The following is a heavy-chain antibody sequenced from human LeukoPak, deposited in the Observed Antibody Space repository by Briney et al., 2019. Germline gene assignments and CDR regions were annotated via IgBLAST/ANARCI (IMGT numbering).Heavy chain of an antibody. CDR2: IYNSVST. Sequence: PSETLSLTSAVSGYSICSGDYWGWIRQPPGKGLEWIGSIYNSVSTYYNPSLKSRVTISVDTSKRQLSLTLSSVAAADTAVYYCARNRSEPLGNGGSFDYWGEGALVTVSS. V-gene: IGHV4-38-2*01. CDR3: ARNRSEPLGNGGSFDY. CDR1: GYSICSGDY. D-gene: IGHD3-16*01. J-gene: IGHJ4*02.